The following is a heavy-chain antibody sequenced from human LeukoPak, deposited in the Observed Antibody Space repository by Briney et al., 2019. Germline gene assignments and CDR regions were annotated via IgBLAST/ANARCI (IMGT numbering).Heavy chain of an antibody. CDR3: ARDRRGYYYYYGMDV. J-gene: IGHJ6*02. CDR2: INAGNGNT. Sequence: ASVKVSCKASGYTFTNYAVHWVRQAPGQRLEWMGWINAGNGNTKCSQKFQGRVTITRDTSASTAYLELSSLTSEDTAVYYCARDRRGYYYYYGMDVWGQGTTVTVSS. D-gene: IGHD2/OR15-2a*01. CDR1: GYTFTNYA. V-gene: IGHV1-3*01.